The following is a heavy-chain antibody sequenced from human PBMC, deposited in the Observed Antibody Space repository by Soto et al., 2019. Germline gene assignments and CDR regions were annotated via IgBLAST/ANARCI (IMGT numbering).Heavy chain of an antibody. J-gene: IGHJ3*02. V-gene: IGHV3-13*01. CDR3: ARRSGRIPGYAFDI. Sequence: GGSLRLSCAASGFTFSSYDMHWVRQATGKGQEWVSAIGTAGDTYYPGSVKGRFTISRENAKNSLYLQMNSLRAGDTAVYYCARRSGRIPGYAFDIWGQGTMVTVSS. CDR2: IGTAGDT. CDR1: GFTFSSYD. D-gene: IGHD3-9*01.